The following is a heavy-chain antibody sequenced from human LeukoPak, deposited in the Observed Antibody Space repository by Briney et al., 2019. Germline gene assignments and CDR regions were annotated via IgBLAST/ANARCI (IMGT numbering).Heavy chain of an antibody. D-gene: IGHD6-19*01. J-gene: IGHJ4*02. CDR1: GFTFSNSW. CDR2: INPDVSST. Sequence: GGSLRLSCAASGFTFSNSWMHWVRQAPGKGLVWVSRINPDVSSTSYADPVKGRFTISRDNAKNTLYLQMNSLRAEDTAVYYCARERTSGWDAFDFWGQGTLVTVSS. CDR3: ARERTSGWDAFDF. V-gene: IGHV3-74*01.